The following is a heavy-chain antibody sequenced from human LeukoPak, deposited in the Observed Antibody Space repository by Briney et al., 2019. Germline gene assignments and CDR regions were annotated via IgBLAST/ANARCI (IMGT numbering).Heavy chain of an antibody. CDR1: GFTFDDYA. V-gene: IGHV3-23*01. Sequence: GSLRLSCAASGFTFDDYAMHWVRQAPGKGLEWVSGISGSGDNTLYADSVKGRFTISRDNSKNTLYLEMNSLRAEDTAIYYCAKMKGHPLPKYYMDVWGQGTTVTVSS. D-gene: IGHD1-26*01. CDR3: AKMKGHPLPKYYMDV. J-gene: IGHJ6*01. CDR2: ISGSGDNT.